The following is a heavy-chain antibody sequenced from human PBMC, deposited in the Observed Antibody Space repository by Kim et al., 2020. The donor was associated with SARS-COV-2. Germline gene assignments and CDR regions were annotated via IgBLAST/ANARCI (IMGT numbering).Heavy chain of an antibody. D-gene: IGHD6-6*01. CDR2: INAGNGNT. CDR1: GYTFTSYA. V-gene: IGHV1-3*01. Sequence: ASVKVSCKASGYTFTSYAMHWVRQAPGQRLEWMGWINAGNGNTKYSQKFQGRVTITRDTSASTAYMELSSLRSEDTAVYYCARDGYSSSSGLGYYYGMDVWGQGNTVTVSS. CDR3: ARDGYSSSSGLGYYYGMDV. J-gene: IGHJ6*02.